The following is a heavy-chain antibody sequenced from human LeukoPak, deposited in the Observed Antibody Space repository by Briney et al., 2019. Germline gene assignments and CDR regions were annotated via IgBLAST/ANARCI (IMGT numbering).Heavy chain of an antibody. CDR2: INSDGSST. D-gene: IGHD2-2*01. Sequence: GGSLRLSCAASGFTFSSYWMHWVRQAPGKGLVWVSRINSDGSSTSHADSVKGRFTISRDNAKNTLYLQMNSLRAEDTAVYYCARDHQRGLCFDYWGQGTLVTVSS. V-gene: IGHV3-74*01. CDR1: GFTFSSYW. J-gene: IGHJ4*02. CDR3: ARDHQRGLCFDY.